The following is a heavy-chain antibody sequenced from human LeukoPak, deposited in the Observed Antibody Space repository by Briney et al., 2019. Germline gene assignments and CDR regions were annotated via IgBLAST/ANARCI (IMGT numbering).Heavy chain of an antibody. D-gene: IGHD4-11*01. CDR2: INPSNHRT. Sequence: ASVKVSCKASGYIFTNYYIHWVRQAPGQGLEWMGLINPSNHRTNYAQRFQGRVTMTRDMSTSTVYMELSSLRSEDTAIYYCANPPTVTSFDYWGQGTLVAVSS. J-gene: IGHJ4*02. CDR1: GYIFTNYY. V-gene: IGHV1-46*01. CDR3: ANPPTVTSFDY.